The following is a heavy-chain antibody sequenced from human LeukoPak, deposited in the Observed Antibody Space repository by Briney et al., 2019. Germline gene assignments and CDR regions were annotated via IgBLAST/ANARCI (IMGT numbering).Heavy chain of an antibody. CDR1: GFTFGGHA. D-gene: IGHD4-11*01. V-gene: IGHV3-7*01. CDR3: ARVGEGTGSYYRYSDY. Sequence: GGSLRLSCAASGFTFGGHAMSWVRQAPGKGLEWVASIKQDGGEKKFVDSVKGRFTISRDNAESSLYLQMNSLRAEDTAVYYCARVGEGTGSYYRYSDYWGQGTLVTVSS. J-gene: IGHJ4*02. CDR2: IKQDGGEK.